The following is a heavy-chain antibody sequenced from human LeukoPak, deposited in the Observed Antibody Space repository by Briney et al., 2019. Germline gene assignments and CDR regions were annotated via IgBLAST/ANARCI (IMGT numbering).Heavy chain of an antibody. D-gene: IGHD2-2*01. J-gene: IGHJ4*02. V-gene: IGHV3-30*18. CDR1: GFTVSSNY. CDR3: ANGQDIVVVPAAIGY. Sequence: GGSLRLSCAASGFTVSSNYMSWVRQAPGKGLEWVAVISYDGSNKYYADSVKGRFTISRDNSKNTLYLQMNSLRAEDTAVYYCANGQDIVVVPAAIGYWGQGTLVTVSS. CDR2: ISYDGSNK.